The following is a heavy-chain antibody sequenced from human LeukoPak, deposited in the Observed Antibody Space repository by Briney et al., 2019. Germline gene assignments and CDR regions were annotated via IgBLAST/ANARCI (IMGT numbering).Heavy chain of an antibody. CDR1: GFKSEDYS. CDR3: TKAFSATWYGESWFDS. V-gene: IGHV3-9*02. CDR2: ISWDNISV. D-gene: IGHD4-17*01. Sequence: GGSLRLSCSASGFKSEDYSMHWVRQVPGKGLEWVSGISWDNISVGYADSVKGRFTISRDNAKNSLYLQMDSLTSDDVAFYYCTKAFSATWYGESWFDSWGQGTLVTVSS. J-gene: IGHJ5*01.